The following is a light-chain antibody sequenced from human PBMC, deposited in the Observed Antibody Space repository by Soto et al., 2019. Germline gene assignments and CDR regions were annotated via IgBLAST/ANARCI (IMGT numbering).Light chain of an antibody. CDR3: QQYSSLLYT. CDR1: QSVSSSD. J-gene: IGKJ2*01. Sequence: EVVLTQSPGTLSLSPGERATLSCRASQSVSSSDLAWYQQKPGQAPRLLIYGASSRATGIPGRFSGSGSGTDFTLTISRLEPEDFAVYYCQQYSSLLYTFGQGTKLEIK. CDR2: GAS. V-gene: IGKV3-20*01.